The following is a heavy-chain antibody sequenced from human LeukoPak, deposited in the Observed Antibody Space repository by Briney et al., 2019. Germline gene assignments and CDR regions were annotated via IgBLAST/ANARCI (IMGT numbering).Heavy chain of an antibody. V-gene: IGHV1-2*06. D-gene: IGHD1-26*01. Sequence: GASVKVSCKTSGYTFADYFIHWVRQAPGQGLEWMGRINANSGATEYQQKFQGRVTMTRDTSVSTAYVEVNWLISDDTAIYYCARDVSSTPNWDFDYWGQGTLVTVSS. CDR1: GYTFADYF. CDR2: INANSGAT. CDR3: ARDVSSTPNWDFDY. J-gene: IGHJ4*02.